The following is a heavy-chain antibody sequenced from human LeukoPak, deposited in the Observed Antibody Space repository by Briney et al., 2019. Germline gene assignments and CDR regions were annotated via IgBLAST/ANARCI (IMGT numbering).Heavy chain of an antibody. D-gene: IGHD3-9*01. CDR2: IYYSGST. J-gene: IGHJ4*02. V-gene: IGHV4-59*01. CDR3: ARTYYDILTGYLSLDY. Sequence: SETLSLTCTVSGESISGFYWTWIRQPPGKGLEWIGYIYYSGSTNYNPSLKSRVTISVDTSKNQFSLKLSSVTAADTAVYYCARTYYDILTGYLSLDYWGQGTLVTVSS. CDR1: GESISGFY.